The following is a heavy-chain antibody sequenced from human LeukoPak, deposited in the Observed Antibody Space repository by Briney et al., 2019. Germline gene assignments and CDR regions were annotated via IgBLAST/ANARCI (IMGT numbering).Heavy chain of an antibody. J-gene: IGHJ4*02. CDR2: IGGGGEST. D-gene: IGHD3-16*01. CDR3: AKVLRGSQDY. V-gene: IGHV3-23*01. CDR1: GFTFSSYA. Sequence: PGGSLRLSCAASGFTFSSYAMSWVRQAPGKGLEWVSTIGGGGESTYYADSVKGWFTISRDNSKNTVYLQMNSLRAEDTAVYYCAKVLRGSQDYWGQGTLVTVFS.